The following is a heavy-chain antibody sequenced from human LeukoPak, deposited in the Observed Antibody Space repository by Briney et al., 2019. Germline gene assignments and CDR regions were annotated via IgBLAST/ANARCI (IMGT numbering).Heavy chain of an antibody. CDR1: GYSFTSYW. J-gene: IGHJ4*02. V-gene: IGHV5-51*01. D-gene: IGHD3-10*01. CDR3: ARRLWAGSYYSGIDY. CDR2: IYPGDSDT. Sequence: GESLKIACKGSGYSFTSYWIGWVRQMPGKGLEWMGIIYPGDSDTRYSPSFQGQVTISADKSISTAYLQWSSLKASDTAMYYCARRLWAGSYYSGIDYWGQGTLVTVSS.